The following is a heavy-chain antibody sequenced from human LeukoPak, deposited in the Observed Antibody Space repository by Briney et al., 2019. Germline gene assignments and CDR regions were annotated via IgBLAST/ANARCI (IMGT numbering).Heavy chain of an antibody. D-gene: IGHD2-2*01. CDR3: AKDRGDIVVVPAATGGAFDI. J-gene: IGHJ3*02. Sequence: GGSLRLSCAASGFTFSSYAMSWVRQAPGKGLEWVSAISGSGGSTYYADSVKGRFTISRDNSKNTLYLQMNSLRAEDTAVYYCAKDRGDIVVVPAATGGAFDIWGQGTMVTVSS. V-gene: IGHV3-23*01. CDR2: ISGSGGST. CDR1: GFTFSSYA.